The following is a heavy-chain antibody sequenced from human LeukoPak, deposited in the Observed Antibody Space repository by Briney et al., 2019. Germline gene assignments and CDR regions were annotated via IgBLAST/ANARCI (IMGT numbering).Heavy chain of an antibody. Sequence: SETLSLTCAVSGDSISDKYWWRWVRQFPDKGLEWIGEVYRSGGTSYNPSLKSRVTVSIDFSKNQFSLNLRSVTAADTAVYYCGRHANGDSSAAFDLWGQGTMVFVSS. V-gene: IGHV4-4*02. CDR3: GRHANGDSSAAFDL. CDR1: GDSISDKYW. D-gene: IGHD2-8*01. J-gene: IGHJ3*01. CDR2: VYRSGGT.